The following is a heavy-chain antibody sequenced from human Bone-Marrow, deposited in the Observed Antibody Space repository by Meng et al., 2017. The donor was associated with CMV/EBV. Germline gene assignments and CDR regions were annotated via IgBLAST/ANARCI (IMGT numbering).Heavy chain of an antibody. V-gene: IGHV4-4*02. J-gene: IGHJ4*02. CDR1: GDSIGNGRW. Sequence: CACSGDSIGNGRWWSWVRQPPAKGLEWIGEVYNRGNPNYNPSLKGRVTISRDESRNQFSLELSSVTAADTALYYCARHWSGGYSLGDWGQGTLVTVSP. CDR2: VYNRGNP. CDR3: ARHWSGGYSLGD. D-gene: IGHD5-18*01.